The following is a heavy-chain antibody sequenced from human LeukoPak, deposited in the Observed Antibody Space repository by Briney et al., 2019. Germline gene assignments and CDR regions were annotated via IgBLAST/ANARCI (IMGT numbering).Heavy chain of an antibody. CDR1: GGSFSGYY. V-gene: IGHV4-34*01. CDR3: AIRQYIAARPSPLDY. J-gene: IGHJ4*02. Sequence: PSENLSLTCAVYGGSFSGYYWSWIRQPPGKGLEWIGEINHSGSTNYNPSLKSRVTISVDTSKNQFSLKLSSVTAADTAVYYCAIRQYIAARPSPLDYWGQGTLVTVSS. D-gene: IGHD6-6*01. CDR2: INHSGST.